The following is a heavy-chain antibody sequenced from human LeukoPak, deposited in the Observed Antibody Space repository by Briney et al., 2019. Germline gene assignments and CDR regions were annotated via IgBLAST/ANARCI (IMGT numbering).Heavy chain of an antibody. Sequence: GGSLRLSCAASGFTFSNAWMSWVRQAPGKGLEWVSYISSSGSTIYYAGSVKGRFTTSRDNAKNSLYLQMDSLRAEDTAVYYCARVASQSGSSGWGIYYYYYYMDVWGKGTTVTVSS. J-gene: IGHJ6*03. CDR1: GFTFSNAW. D-gene: IGHD6-19*01. V-gene: IGHV3-11*04. CDR2: ISSSGSTI. CDR3: ARVASQSGSSGWGIYYYYYYMDV.